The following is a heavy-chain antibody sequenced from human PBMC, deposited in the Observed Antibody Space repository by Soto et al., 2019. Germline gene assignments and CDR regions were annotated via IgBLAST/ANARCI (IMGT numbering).Heavy chain of an antibody. J-gene: IGHJ6*03. D-gene: IGHD6-13*01. CDR1: GFTVSSNY. CDR2: IYSGGST. V-gene: IGHV3-66*01. CDR3: ALLFGWTAAQDYYYMDV. Sequence: GGSLRLSCAASGFTVSSNYMSWVRQAPGKGLEWVSVIYSGGSTYYAEYVKGRFTISRDNSKNTLYLQMNSLRAEDTAVYYCALLFGWTAAQDYYYMDVWGKGTTVTVSS.